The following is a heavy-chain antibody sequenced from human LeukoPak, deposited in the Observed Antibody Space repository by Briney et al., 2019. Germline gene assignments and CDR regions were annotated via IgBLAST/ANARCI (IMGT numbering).Heavy chain of an antibody. J-gene: IGHJ4*02. CDR3: ARRELPQEYYFDY. CDR2: ISYDGSNK. V-gene: IGHV3-30*04. Sequence: GGSLRLSCAASGFTFSSYAMHWVRQAPGKGLEWVAVISYDGSNKYYADSVKGRFTISRDNSKNTLYLQMNSLRAEDTAVCYCARRELPQEYYFDYWGQGTLVTVSS. CDR1: GFTFSSYA. D-gene: IGHD1-26*01.